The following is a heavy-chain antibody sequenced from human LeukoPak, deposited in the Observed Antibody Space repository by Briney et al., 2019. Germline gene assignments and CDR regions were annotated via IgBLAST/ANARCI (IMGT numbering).Heavy chain of an antibody. CDR1: GGSISNNY. CDR3: ARGDASGRPGIAFDY. D-gene: IGHD1-26*01. CDR2: FHDSEST. V-gene: IGHV4-59*01. J-gene: IGHJ4*02. Sequence: SETLSFTCNVSGGSISNNYWSWIRQPPGKGLEWIGYFHDSESTNYNPSLKSRVSISVDTSKKQVSLKLSSVTAADTAVYYCARGDASGRPGIAFDYWGQGTLVTVSS.